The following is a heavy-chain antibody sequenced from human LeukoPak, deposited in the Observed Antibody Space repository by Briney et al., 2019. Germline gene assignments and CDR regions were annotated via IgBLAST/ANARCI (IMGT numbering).Heavy chain of an antibody. V-gene: IGHV5-51*01. CDR2: IYRGDSGP. CDR3: GMSGDRVPLQDDVFDV. J-gene: IGHJ3*01. Sequence: GESLKISCKVSGYSFTSYCIGWVRQMPGKGLEWMGIIYRGDSGPTYSPSFQGQVTISVDKSISTAYLQWSSLQASDTAMYYCGMSGDRVPLQDDVFDVWGQGTMVTVST. D-gene: IGHD1-26*01. CDR1: GYSFTSYC.